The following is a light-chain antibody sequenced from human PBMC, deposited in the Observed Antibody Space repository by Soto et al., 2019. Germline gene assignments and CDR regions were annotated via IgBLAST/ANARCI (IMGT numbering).Light chain of an antibody. V-gene: IGKV4-1*01. Sequence: DIVMTQSPDSLAVSLGERATINCKSSQNVLSNSNNKNYLAWYQQKPRQPPKLLIYWASTREPGVPDRFSGSGSGTDFTLTISSLQAEDVAVYYCQQYYGSPFTFGPGTKVEVK. CDR2: WAS. CDR3: QQYYGSPFT. J-gene: IGKJ3*01. CDR1: QNVLSNSNNKNY.